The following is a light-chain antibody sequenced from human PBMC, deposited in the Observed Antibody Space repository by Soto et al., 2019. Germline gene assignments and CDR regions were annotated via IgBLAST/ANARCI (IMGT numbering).Light chain of an antibody. Sequence: DIVMTQSQDPLSGSRGEMVTINCQPIKSILYRSNGKEYLAWYQQKPGHPPKXIIYWASTRESGVPDRFTGSGSGTDCTLTISSLQAEDVAVYYCQQFFTTPLTFGGGTKVDI. J-gene: IGKJ4*01. CDR2: WAS. V-gene: IGKV4-1*01. CDR1: KSILYRSNGKEY. CDR3: QQFFTTPLT.